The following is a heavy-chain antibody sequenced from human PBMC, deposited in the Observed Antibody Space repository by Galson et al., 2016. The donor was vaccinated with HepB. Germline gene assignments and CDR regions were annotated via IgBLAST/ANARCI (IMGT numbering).Heavy chain of an antibody. Sequence: QSGAAVKKPGESLRISCPGSGYSFTTYWINWVRQMPGKGLEWMGRIDPSDSYTNLSPSFQGHVTISADKSINTAYLQWSSLKASDTAMYYCASLPFDSSAEYIFKSWGQGTLVTVSS. CDR3: ASLPFDSSAEYIFKS. D-gene: IGHD3-22*01. J-gene: IGHJ4*02. CDR2: IDPSDSYT. CDR1: GYSFTTYW. V-gene: IGHV5-10-1*01.